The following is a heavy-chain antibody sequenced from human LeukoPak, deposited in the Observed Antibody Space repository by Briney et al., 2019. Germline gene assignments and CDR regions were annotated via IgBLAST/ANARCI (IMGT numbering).Heavy chain of an antibody. J-gene: IGHJ4*02. Sequence: GGSLRLSCAASGFTFSSYAMSWVRQAPGKGLEWVSAISGSGGSTYYADSVKGRFTISRDNSKNTLYLQMSSLRAEDTAVYYCANGMVRGYSGYDSHLYPFDYWGQGTLVTVSS. CDR3: ANGMVRGYSGYDSHLYPFDY. CDR2: ISGSGGST. CDR1: GFTFSSYA. D-gene: IGHD5-12*01. V-gene: IGHV3-23*01.